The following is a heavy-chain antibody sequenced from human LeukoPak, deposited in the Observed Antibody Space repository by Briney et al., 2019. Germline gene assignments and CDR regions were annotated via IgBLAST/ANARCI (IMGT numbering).Heavy chain of an antibody. CDR2: IRRNSDGGTI. V-gene: IGHV3-15*01. CDR1: GLTISDAW. J-gene: IGHJ4*02. Sequence: GGSLRLSCVASGLTISDAWMSWVRQAPGKGLEWVGRIRRNSDGGTIDYAAPVKGRFIISRDDSRNTFCLQMNSLETDDTALYYCGTGGHYFGSWGQGTLVTVSS. CDR3: GTGGHYFGS.